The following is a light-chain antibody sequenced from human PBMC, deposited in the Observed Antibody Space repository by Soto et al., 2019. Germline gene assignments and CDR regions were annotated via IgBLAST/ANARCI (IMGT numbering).Light chain of an antibody. CDR2: GAS. CDR1: QSVSSN. CDR3: QQYNNWTPPLT. Sequence: EIVMTQSPATLSVSPGERATLSCRASQSVSSNLAWYQQKPGQAPRLLIYGASTRATGIPARFSGSGSGTEFTLPISSLQSEDFAVYYCQQYNNWTPPLTFGGGTKVEIK. V-gene: IGKV3-15*01. J-gene: IGKJ4*01.